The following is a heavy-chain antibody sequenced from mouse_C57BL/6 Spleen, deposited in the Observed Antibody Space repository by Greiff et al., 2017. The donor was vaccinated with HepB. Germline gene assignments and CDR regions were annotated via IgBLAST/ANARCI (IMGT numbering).Heavy chain of an antibody. V-gene: IGHV1-22*01. Sequence: EVKLMESGPELVKPGASVKMSCKASGYTFTDYNMHWVKQSHGKSLEWIGYINPNNGGTSYNQKFKGKATLTVNKSSSTAYMELRSLTSEDSAVYYCARRRYDGYPMDYWGQGTSVTVSS. CDR3: ARRRYDGYPMDY. J-gene: IGHJ4*01. D-gene: IGHD2-3*01. CDR2: INPNNGGT. CDR1: GYTFTDYN.